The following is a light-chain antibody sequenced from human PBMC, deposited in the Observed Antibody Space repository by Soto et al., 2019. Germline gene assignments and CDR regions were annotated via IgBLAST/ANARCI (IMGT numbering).Light chain of an antibody. CDR1: QSVSSSY. CDR3: QQYGSSPT. J-gene: IGKJ1*01. V-gene: IGKV3-20*01. Sequence: EIVLTQSPGTLSLSPGERATLSCRASQSVSSSYLAWYQQKPGQAPRLLISGASSRATGSPDRFSGSGSGTDFTLNISRLEPEDFAVYYCQQYGSSPTFGQGTKVEIK. CDR2: GAS.